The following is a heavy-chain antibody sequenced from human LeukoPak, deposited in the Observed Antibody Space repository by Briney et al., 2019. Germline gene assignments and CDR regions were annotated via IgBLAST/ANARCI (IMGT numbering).Heavy chain of an antibody. CDR2: ISSSGDYI. D-gene: IGHD2-2*02. J-gene: IGHJ1*01. CDR1: GFTFSSYS. V-gene: IGHV3-21*01. Sequence: GGSLRLSCAASGFTFSSYSMNWVRQAPGKGLEWVSSISSSGDYISYAGSVTGRFTISRDNAKKSLYLQMNILRAEDTAVYYCARDPIYTFDGPEYFQHWGQGTLVTVSS. CDR3: ARDPIYTFDGPEYFQH.